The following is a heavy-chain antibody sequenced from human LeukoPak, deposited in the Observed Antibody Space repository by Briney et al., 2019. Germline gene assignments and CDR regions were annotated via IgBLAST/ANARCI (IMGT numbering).Heavy chain of an antibody. CDR1: GFTFSSYW. D-gene: IGHD1-26*01. CDR3: ASMKVGATDY. V-gene: IGHV3-7*01. CDR2: IKEDGSEK. Sequence: GGSLRLSCVASGFTFSSYWMSWVRQAPGKGLEWVANIKEDGSEKYYVDSVKGRFTISRDNAKKSLYLQMNSLRVEDTAVYYCASMKVGATDYWGQGTLVTVSS. J-gene: IGHJ4*02.